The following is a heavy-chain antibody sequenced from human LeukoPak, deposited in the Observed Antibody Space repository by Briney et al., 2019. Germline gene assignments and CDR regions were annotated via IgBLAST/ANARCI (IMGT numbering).Heavy chain of an antibody. D-gene: IGHD6-25*01. CDR3: ARHVRRISGYMDV. CDR2: IYTSGST. J-gene: IGHJ6*03. V-gene: IGHV4-4*09. CDR1: GGSISSYY. Sequence: PSETLSLTCTVSGGSISSYYWSWIRQTPGKGLEWLGYIYTSGSTNYNPSLKSRVTISVDTSKNQFSLKLSSVTAADTAVYYCARHVRRISGYMDVWGKGTTVTVSS.